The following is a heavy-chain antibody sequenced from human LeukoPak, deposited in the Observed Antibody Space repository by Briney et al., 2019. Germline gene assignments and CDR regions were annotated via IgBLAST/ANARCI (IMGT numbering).Heavy chain of an antibody. D-gene: IGHD3-22*01. CDR1: GGSISSYY. Sequence: PPETLSLTCTVSGGSISSYYWSWIRQPAGKGLEWIGRIHTSGSTNYNPSLKSRVTMSVDTSKNQFSLKLSSVTAADTAVYYCARDTYYYDSSGYYTLDYWGQGTLVTVSS. CDR3: ARDTYYYDSSGYYTLDY. J-gene: IGHJ4*02. CDR2: IHTSGST. V-gene: IGHV4-4*07.